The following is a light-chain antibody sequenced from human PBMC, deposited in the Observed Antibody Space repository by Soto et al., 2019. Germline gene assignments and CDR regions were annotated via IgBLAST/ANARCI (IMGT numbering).Light chain of an antibody. CDR3: QQYGSSSPWT. V-gene: IGKV1-5*03. Sequence: DIQMTQSPSTLSASVGDRVTITCRASQSISSWLAWYQQKPGKAPKLLIYKASSLETGVPSRFSGSGSGTEFTLTISSLQPADFASYYCQQYGSSSPWTFGQGTKVEVK. CDR1: QSISSW. J-gene: IGKJ1*01. CDR2: KAS.